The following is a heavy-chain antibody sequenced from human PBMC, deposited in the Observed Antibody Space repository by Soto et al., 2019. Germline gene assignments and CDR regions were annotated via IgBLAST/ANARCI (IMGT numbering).Heavy chain of an antibody. D-gene: IGHD2-8*02. Sequence: ASVKVSCKASGYTFTSYAMHWVRQAPGQRLEWMGWINAGSGNTKYSQKFQGRVTITRDTSASTAYMELSSLRSEDTAVYYCARVISRGVSVNWFDPWGQGTLVTVSS. CDR1: GYTFTSYA. CDR3: ARVISRGVSVNWFDP. J-gene: IGHJ5*02. V-gene: IGHV1-3*01. CDR2: INAGSGNT.